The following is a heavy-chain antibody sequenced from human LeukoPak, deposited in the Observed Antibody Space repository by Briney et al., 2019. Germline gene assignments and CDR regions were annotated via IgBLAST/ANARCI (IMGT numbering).Heavy chain of an antibody. CDR3: ARHLFVSVYYPDY. Sequence: SDTLSLTCTVSGASISSSSYYSGWIRQPPGKGLEWIGRIYYSGSTYYHPSLKTQLTITLDTNKTQFYPKLPPLTAPDTAVYYCARHLFVSVYYPDYWGQGTLVTVS. CDR1: GASISSSSYY. CDR2: IYYSGST. V-gene: IGHV4-39*07. D-gene: IGHD3-22*01. J-gene: IGHJ4*02.